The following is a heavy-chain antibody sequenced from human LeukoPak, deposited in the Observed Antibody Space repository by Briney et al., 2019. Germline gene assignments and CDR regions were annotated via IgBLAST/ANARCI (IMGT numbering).Heavy chain of an antibody. Sequence: GGSLRLSCATSGFTVSSNYMSWVRQAPGKGLEWVSVIYSGGSTYYADSVKGRFTISRDNSKNTLYLQMNSLRAEDTAVYYCARDSPGTGVYGMDVWGQGTTVTVSS. CDR1: GFTVSSNY. D-gene: IGHD3-10*01. V-gene: IGHV3-53*01. J-gene: IGHJ6*02. CDR3: ARDSPGTGVYGMDV. CDR2: IYSGGST.